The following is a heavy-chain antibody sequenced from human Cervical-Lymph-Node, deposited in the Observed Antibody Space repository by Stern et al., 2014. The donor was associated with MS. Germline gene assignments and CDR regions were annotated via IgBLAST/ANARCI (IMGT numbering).Heavy chain of an antibody. CDR3: ATGANQYYDF. D-gene: IGHD7-27*01. J-gene: IGHJ2*01. Sequence: EVQLVESGGGLVQPGGSLRLSCAGSGFTLSTSSGFTFSYYWMHWVRQAPGKGLVWVSRINSDGSSTIYADSVKGRFTISRDNAKNTVYLQMNSLRAEDTAVYYCATGANQYYDFWGRGTQVTVSS. CDR1: GFTFSYYW. CDR2: INSDGSST. V-gene: IGHV3-74*01.